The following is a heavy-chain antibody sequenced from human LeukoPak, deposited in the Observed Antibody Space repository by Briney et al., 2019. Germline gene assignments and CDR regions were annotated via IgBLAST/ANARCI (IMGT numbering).Heavy chain of an antibody. Sequence: SETLSLTCTVSGGSISSYYWSWIRQPPGKGLEWIGYIYYSGSTNYNPSLKSRVTISIDTSKKQFSLKVSSVTAADTAVYYCARGAGWYNYWGQGTLVTVSS. CDR1: GGSISSYY. V-gene: IGHV4-59*01. CDR3: ARGAGWYNY. CDR2: IYYSGST. D-gene: IGHD6-19*01. J-gene: IGHJ4*02.